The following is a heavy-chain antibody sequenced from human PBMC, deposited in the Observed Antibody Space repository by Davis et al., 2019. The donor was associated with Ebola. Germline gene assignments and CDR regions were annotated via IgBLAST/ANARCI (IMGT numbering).Heavy chain of an antibody. J-gene: IGHJ6*02. Sequence: ASVKVSCKASGYTFTGYYMHWVRQATGQGLEWMGWMNPNSGNTGYAQKFQGRVTITRNTSISTAYMELSSLRSEETAVYYCARGVDEVTYYYYGMDVWGQGTTVTVSS. V-gene: IGHV1-8*03. CDR1: GYTFTGYY. CDR3: ARGVDEVTYYYYGMDV. CDR2: MNPNSGNT. D-gene: IGHD4-23*01.